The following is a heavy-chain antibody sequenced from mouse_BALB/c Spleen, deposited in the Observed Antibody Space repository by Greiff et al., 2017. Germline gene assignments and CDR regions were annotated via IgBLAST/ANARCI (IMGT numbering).Heavy chain of an antibody. V-gene: IGHV1S137*01. CDR1: GYTFTDYA. CDR3: AGGVEHSSLDY. Sequence: QVQLKESGAELVRPGVSVKISCKGSGYTFTDYAMHWVKQSHAKSLEWIGVISTYYGDASYNQKFKGKATMTVDKSSSTAYMELARLTSEDSAIYYCAGGVEHSSLDYWGQGTTLTVSS. CDR2: ISTYYGDA. J-gene: IGHJ2*01.